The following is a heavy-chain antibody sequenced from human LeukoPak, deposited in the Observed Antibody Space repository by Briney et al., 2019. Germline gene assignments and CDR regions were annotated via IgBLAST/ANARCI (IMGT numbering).Heavy chain of an antibody. Sequence: ASVKVYCKASGGTFSSYAISWVRQAPGQGLEWMGGIIPIFGTANYAQKSQGRVTITADESTSTAYMELSSLRSEDTAVYYCARDRSQYYYDSSGYYYVSFDHWGQGTLVTVSS. CDR3: ARDRSQYYYDSSGYYYVSFDH. CDR1: GGTFSSYA. CDR2: IIPIFGTA. D-gene: IGHD3-22*01. V-gene: IGHV1-69*13. J-gene: IGHJ4*02.